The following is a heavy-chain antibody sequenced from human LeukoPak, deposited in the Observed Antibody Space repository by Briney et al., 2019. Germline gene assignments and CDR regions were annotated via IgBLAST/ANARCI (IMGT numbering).Heavy chain of an antibody. CDR3: ARGRREYCGGDCYYGMDV. Sequence: GGSLRLSCAASGFTFSSYDMHWVRHATGKGLEWVSAIGTAGDPYYPGSVKGRFTISRENAKNSLYLQMNSLRAGDTAVYYCARGRREYCGGDCYYGMDVWGQGTTVTVSS. D-gene: IGHD2-21*01. V-gene: IGHV3-13*05. CDR2: IGTAGDP. J-gene: IGHJ6*02. CDR1: GFTFSSYD.